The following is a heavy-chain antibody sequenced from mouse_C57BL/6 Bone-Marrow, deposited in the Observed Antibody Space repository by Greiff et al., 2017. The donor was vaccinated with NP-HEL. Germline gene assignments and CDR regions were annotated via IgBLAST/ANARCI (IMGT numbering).Heavy chain of an antibody. D-gene: IGHD1-1*01. CDR1: GYTFTDYY. J-gene: IGHJ4*01. CDR3: AREDSYYYGSSFLYYAMDY. V-gene: IGHV1-26*01. CDR2: INPNNGGT. Sequence: VQLQQSGPELVKPGASVQISCKASGYTFTDYYMNWVKQSHGKSLEWIGDINPNNGGTSYNQKFKGKATLTVDKSSSTAYMELRSLTSEDSAVYYCAREDSYYYGSSFLYYAMDYWGQGTSVTVSS.